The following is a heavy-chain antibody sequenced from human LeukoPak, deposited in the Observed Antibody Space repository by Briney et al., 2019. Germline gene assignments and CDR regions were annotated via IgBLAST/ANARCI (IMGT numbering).Heavy chain of an antibody. Sequence: SQTLSLTCTVSGGSISSGDYYWSWIRQPPGTGLEWIGYIYYSGSTYYNPSLKSRVTISVDTSKNQFSLKLSSVTAADTAVYYCAREGYYDILTGPYYYGMDAWGKGTTVTVSS. V-gene: IGHV4-30-4*01. D-gene: IGHD3-9*01. CDR3: AREGYYDILTGPYYYGMDA. J-gene: IGHJ6*04. CDR2: IYYSGST. CDR1: GGSISSGDYY.